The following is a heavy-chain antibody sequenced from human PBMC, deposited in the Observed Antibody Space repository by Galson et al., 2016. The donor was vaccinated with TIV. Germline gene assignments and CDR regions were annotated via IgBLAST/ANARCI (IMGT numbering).Heavy chain of an antibody. D-gene: IGHD2-21*02. CDR2: ISYDGINK. J-gene: IGHJ6*02. CDR1: GFIFSGHA. Sequence: SLRLSCAASGFIFSGHAMHWVRQAPGKGLDWLAVISYDGINKYYADSVRGRYTISRDNSKNTLYPQMNSLRGEDTAVYYCARTVTEDVYYSGMDVWGQGTTVTVSS. CDR3: ARTVTEDVYYSGMDV. V-gene: IGHV3-30*03.